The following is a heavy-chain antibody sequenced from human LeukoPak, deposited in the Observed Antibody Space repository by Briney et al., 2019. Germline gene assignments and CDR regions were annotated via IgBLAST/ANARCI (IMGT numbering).Heavy chain of an antibody. J-gene: IGHJ6*02. Sequence: PSETLSLTCTVSGGSISSYYWSWIRQPPGKGLEWIGYIYYSGSTNYNPSLKSRVTISVDTSKNQFSLKLSSVTAADTAVYYCAKVGLGNWYYYYGMDVWGQGTTVTVSS. D-gene: IGHD3-16*01. CDR3: AKVGLGNWYYYYGMDV. CDR2: IYYSGST. CDR1: GGSISSYY. V-gene: IGHV4-59*01.